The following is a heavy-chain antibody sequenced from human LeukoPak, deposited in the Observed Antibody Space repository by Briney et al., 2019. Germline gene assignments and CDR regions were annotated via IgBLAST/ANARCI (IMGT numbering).Heavy chain of an antibody. D-gene: IGHD3-22*01. CDR1: GYTFTGYY. CDR3: ARGGSYYDSSGYYCLHY. V-gene: IGHV1-2*02. Sequence: GASVKVSYKASGYTFTGYYMHWVRQAPGQGLEWMGWINPNSGGTNYAQKFQGRVTMTRDTSISTAYMELSRLRSDDTAVYYCARGGSYYDSSGYYCLHYWGQGTLVTVSS. CDR2: INPNSGGT. J-gene: IGHJ4*02.